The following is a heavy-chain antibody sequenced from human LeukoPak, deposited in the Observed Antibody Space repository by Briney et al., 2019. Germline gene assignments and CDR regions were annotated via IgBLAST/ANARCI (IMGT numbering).Heavy chain of an antibody. V-gene: IGHV4-59*01. D-gene: IGHD1-26*01. CDR1: GGSISSYY. J-gene: IGHJ4*02. CDR2: IYYSGST. Sequence: SETLSLTCTVSGGSISSYYWSWIRQPPGKGLEWIGCIYYSGSTNYNPSLKSRVTISVDTSKNQFSLKLSSVTAADTAVYYCASTPRRGGSLNYWGQGTLVTVSS. CDR3: ASTPRRGGSLNY.